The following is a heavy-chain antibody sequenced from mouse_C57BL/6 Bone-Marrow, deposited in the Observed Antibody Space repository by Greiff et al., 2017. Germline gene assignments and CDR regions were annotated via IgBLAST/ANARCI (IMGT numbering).Heavy chain of an antibody. J-gene: IGHJ3*01. CDR1: GFNITDYN. CDR2: IDPENGDT. V-gene: IGHV14-4*01. CDR3: TTDGNVSFFAY. Sequence: EVQLQQSGPELVRPGASVKLSCTASGFNITDYNMPWVKQSPEQGLEWIGWIDPENGDTEYDSKFQGKATLTADTSSNTAYLQLSSLTSEDTAVYYCTTDGNVSFFAYCGRGTLVSVSA. D-gene: IGHD2-1*01.